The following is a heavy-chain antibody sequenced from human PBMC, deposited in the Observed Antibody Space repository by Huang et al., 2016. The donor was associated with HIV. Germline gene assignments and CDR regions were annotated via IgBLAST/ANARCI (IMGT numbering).Heavy chain of an antibody. Sequence: QVQLVQSGAEVKKPGASVKVSCKASGYTFSSFGISWVRQAPGQGLEWVGWISVYNGNRKFAQKFQGRLTMTTDTSTSTAYRELRSLRSDDTAVYYCARGGGIQLWLLGYYYMDVWGNGTTVTVSS. CDR1: GYTFSSFG. D-gene: IGHD5-18*01. V-gene: IGHV1-18*01. CDR2: ISVYNGNR. CDR3: ARGGGIQLWLLGYYYMDV. J-gene: IGHJ6*03.